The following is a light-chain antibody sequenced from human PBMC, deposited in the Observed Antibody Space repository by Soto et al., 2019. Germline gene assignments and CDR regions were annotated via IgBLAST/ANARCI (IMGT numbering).Light chain of an antibody. Sequence: EVVLAQSPGTLSVSPGERATLSCRASQSLSSSYLAWYQQKPGQAPRLLIYGASRRATGIPARFNGSGSRTDFTLTISRLEPEDFAVYYCQQYGFSRRTFGQGTKVEIK. CDR3: QQYGFSRRT. CDR1: QSLSSSY. CDR2: GAS. J-gene: IGKJ1*01. V-gene: IGKV3-20*01.